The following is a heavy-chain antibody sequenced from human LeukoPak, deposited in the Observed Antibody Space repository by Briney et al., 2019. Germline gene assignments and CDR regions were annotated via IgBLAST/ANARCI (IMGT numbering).Heavy chain of an antibody. V-gene: IGHV4-30-4*08. CDR1: GGSISSGDYY. Sequence: SQTLSLTCTVSGGSISSGDYYWSWLRQPPGKGLEWIGYIYYSGSTYYNPSLKSRVTISVDTSKNQFSLKLSSVTAADTAVYYCASSRKASGWVYYDILTGFLHWGQGTLVTVSS. CDR2: IYYSGST. CDR3: ASSRKASGWVYYDILTGFLH. D-gene: IGHD3-9*01. J-gene: IGHJ4*02.